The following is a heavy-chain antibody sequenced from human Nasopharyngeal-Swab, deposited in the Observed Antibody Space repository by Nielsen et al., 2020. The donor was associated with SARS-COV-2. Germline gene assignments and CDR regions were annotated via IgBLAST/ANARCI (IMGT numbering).Heavy chain of an antibody. Sequence: GSLRLSCTVSGGSISSYYWSWIRQPPGKGLEWIGYIYYSGSTNYNPSLKSRVTISVDTSKNQFSLKLSSVTAADTAVYYCARRGDWGRAFDYWGQGTLVTVPS. V-gene: IGHV4-59*01. CDR3: ARRGDWGRAFDY. D-gene: IGHD7-27*01. CDR2: IYYSGST. J-gene: IGHJ4*02. CDR1: GGSISSYY.